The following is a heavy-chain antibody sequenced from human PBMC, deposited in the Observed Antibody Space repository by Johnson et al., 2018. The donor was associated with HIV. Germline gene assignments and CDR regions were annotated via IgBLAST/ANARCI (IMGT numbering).Heavy chain of an antibody. CDR3: AKDGGRWSYSFDV. Sequence: QVQLVESGGGVVQPGRSLRLSCAASGFTFSSYAMHWVRQAPGKGLEWVAVIRYDGSNKYYADSVKGRFTISRDNSKNTLYVQMNSLRGEDTAMYYCAKDGGRWSYSFDVWGQGTMVSVSS. J-gene: IGHJ3*01. CDR1: GFTFSSYA. D-gene: IGHD3-16*01. V-gene: IGHV3-30*02. CDR2: IRYDGSNK.